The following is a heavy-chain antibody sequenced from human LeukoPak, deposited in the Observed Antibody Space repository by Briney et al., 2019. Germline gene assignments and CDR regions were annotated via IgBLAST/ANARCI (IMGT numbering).Heavy chain of an antibody. J-gene: IGHJ4*02. Sequence: GGSLRLSCAASGFTFSSYSMNWVRQAPGKGLEWVSVIYSGSSTYYADSVRGRFTISRDNSKNTLYLQMNSLRAEDTAVYYCARGEDYGDYFDYWGQGTLVTVSS. D-gene: IGHD4-17*01. V-gene: IGHV3-53*01. CDR2: IYSGSST. CDR1: GFTFSSYS. CDR3: ARGEDYGDYFDY.